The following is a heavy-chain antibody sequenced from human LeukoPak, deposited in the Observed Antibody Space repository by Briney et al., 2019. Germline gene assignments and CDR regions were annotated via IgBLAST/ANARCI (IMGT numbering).Heavy chain of an antibody. CDR1: GGSISSYY. J-gene: IGHJ4*02. V-gene: IGHV4-59*01. D-gene: IGHD1-26*01. CDR2: IYYSGST. Sequence: SETLSLTCTVSGGSISSYYWHWIRQPPGKGLEWIGYIYYSGSTNYNPSLKSRVTISVDTSKNQFSLKLSSVTAADMAVYYCARGEPSGSYDYWGQGTLVTVSS. CDR3: ARGEPSGSYDY.